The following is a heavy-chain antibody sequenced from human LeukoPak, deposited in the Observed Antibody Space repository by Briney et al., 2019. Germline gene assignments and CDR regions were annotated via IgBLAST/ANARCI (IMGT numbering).Heavy chain of an antibody. J-gene: IGHJ4*02. V-gene: IGHV1-46*01. CDR3: ARDSVVGATLDY. CDR2: INPSVGST. D-gene: IGHD1-26*01. CDR1: GYTFTRYY. Sequence: ASVKVSCEASGYTFTRYYTHWVRQAPGQGLEWMGIINPSVGSTSYARKFQGSVNTTRDTSTSTVYMELSSLRSEDTAVYYCARDSVVGATLDYWGQGTLVTVSS.